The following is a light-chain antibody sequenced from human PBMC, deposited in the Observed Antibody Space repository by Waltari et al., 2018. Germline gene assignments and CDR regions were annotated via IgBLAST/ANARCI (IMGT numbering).Light chain of an antibody. CDR3: YSTDSGGEHRGV. CDR2: EDN. CDR1: ALPRKH. Sequence: SYELTQPPAVSVSPGQTARITCSGSALPRKHAYWYHQKSGQVPLLVIYEDNRRPSGIPERFSGSSSGTKATLTITGAQADDEGDYYCYSTDSGGEHRGVFGGGTRLTVL. V-gene: IGLV3-10*01. J-gene: IGLJ3*02.